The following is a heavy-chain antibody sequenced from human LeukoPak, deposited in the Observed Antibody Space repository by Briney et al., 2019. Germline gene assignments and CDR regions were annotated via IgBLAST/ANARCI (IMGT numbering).Heavy chain of an antibody. CDR3: ARNRDSDY. CDR2: IYSRDSDT. D-gene: IGHD2/OR15-2a*01. J-gene: IGHJ4*02. Sequence: GESLKISCNAFGYSFSNYWIGWGRQMPGKALEWMGIIYSRDSDTRYSPSFQGQVTISVDTSITTAYLQWSSLKASDTAMYYCARNRDSDYWGQGTLVTVSS. CDR1: GYSFSNYW. V-gene: IGHV5-51*03.